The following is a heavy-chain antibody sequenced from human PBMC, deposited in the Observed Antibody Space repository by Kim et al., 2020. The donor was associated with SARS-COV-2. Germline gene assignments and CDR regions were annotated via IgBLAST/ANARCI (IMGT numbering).Heavy chain of an antibody. Sequence: GGSLRLSCAVSGFTFNNYPMGWVRRAPGKGLEWVSSITKTGDNTYYGDSVKGRFTISRDNSKNTLYMQMNSLRAEDTAIYYCAKGVRKYGDRLGIYYFDYWGQGTLVTVSS. V-gene: IGHV3-23*01. J-gene: IGHJ4*02. CDR2: ITKTGDNT. CDR3: AKGVRKYGDRLGIYYFDY. D-gene: IGHD7-27*01. CDR1: GFTFNNYP.